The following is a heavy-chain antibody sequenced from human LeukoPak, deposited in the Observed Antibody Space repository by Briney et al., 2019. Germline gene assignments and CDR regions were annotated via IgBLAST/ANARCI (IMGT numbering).Heavy chain of an antibody. CDR3: AGHHPRNTVDF. D-gene: IGHD2/OR15-2a*01. CDR1: GGSISSGGYY. CDR2: IYYSGNT. Sequence: PSQTLSLTCTVSGGSISSGGYYWSWIRQHPGKGLEWIGYIYYSGNTYYNPSLKSRVTISLDTSKNQFSLKLSSVTAADTAVYYCAGHHPRNTVDFWGQGTLVTVSS. J-gene: IGHJ4*02. V-gene: IGHV4-31*03.